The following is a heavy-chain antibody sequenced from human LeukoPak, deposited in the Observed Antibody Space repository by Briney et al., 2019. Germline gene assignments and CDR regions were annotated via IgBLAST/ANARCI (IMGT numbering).Heavy chain of an antibody. V-gene: IGHV1-2*02. Sequence: ASVKVSCKASGYTFTDYYIHWVRQAPGQGLEWMGWNNPNSGGTIYAQMFEGRVTMTRDTSISTAYMELRRLTSDDTAVYYCARAHSTIAARRLDYWGQETLVTVSS. D-gene: IGHD6-6*01. CDR2: NNPNSGGT. CDR3: ARAHSTIAARRLDY. CDR1: GYTFTDYY. J-gene: IGHJ4*02.